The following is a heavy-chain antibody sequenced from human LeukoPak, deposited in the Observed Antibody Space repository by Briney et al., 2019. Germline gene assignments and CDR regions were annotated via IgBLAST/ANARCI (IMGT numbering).Heavy chain of an antibody. V-gene: IGHV1-2*02. Sequence: ASVKVSCKASGYTFTGYYMHWVRQAPGQGLEWMGWINPNSGGTNYAQKFQGRVTMTRDTSISTAYMELSRLRSDDPAVYYCASRIRYTAMVNFYWGQGTLVTVSS. CDR2: INPNSGGT. CDR3: ASRIRYTAMVNFY. J-gene: IGHJ4*02. CDR1: GYTFTGYY. D-gene: IGHD5-18*01.